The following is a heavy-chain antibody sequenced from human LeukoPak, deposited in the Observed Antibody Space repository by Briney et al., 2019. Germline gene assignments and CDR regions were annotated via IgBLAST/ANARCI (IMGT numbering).Heavy chain of an antibody. V-gene: IGHV3-74*01. CDR3: AREGGYVLFEY. D-gene: IGHD5-12*01. CDR2: INSDGSSA. J-gene: IGHJ4*02. Sequence: GGSLRLSCAASGFTFCYYWMHWVRQAPGKGLVWVSRINSDGSSASYADSVKGRFTISRDNAKNTLYLQMNSLRAEDTAVYYCAREGGYVLFEYSGQGTLVTVSS. CDR1: GFTFCYYW.